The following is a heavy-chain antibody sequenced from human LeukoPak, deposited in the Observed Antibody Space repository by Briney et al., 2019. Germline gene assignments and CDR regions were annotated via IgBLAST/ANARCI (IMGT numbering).Heavy chain of an antibody. CDR2: INHSGST. J-gene: IGHJ6*02. Sequence: SETLSLTCAVYGGFFSGYYWSWIRQPPGKGLEWIGEINHSGSTNYNPSLKSRVTISVDTSKNQFSLKLSSVTAADTAVYYCARGRGTAMVTGLAYYYYYGMDVWGQGTTVTVSS. CDR3: ARGRGTAMVTGLAYYYYYGMDV. V-gene: IGHV4-34*01. D-gene: IGHD5-18*01. CDR1: GGFFSGYY.